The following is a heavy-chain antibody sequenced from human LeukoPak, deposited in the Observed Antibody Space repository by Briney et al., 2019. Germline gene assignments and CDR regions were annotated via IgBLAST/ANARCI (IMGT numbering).Heavy chain of an antibody. CDR3: ARPGGYTYGFFDY. J-gene: IGHJ4*02. D-gene: IGHD5-18*01. V-gene: IGHV3-7*01. Sequence: GGSLRLSCATSGFTFSSYWMSWVRQAPGKGLEWVAHINQDTSEEYYVGSVKGRFTISRDNAKNSLYLQMNSLRVEDTAVYYCARPGGYTYGFFDYWGQGTLVTVSS. CDR1: GFTFSSYW. CDR2: INQDTSEE.